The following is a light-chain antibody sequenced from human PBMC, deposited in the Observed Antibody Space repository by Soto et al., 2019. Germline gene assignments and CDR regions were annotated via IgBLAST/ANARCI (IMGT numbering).Light chain of an antibody. CDR3: QQYTSYSRT. V-gene: IGKV1-5*01. CDR1: QSISSW. CDR2: DAS. J-gene: IGKJ1*01. Sequence: DIQMTQSPSTLSASVGDRVTITCRASQSISSWLAWYQQKPGKAPKLLIYDASSLESGVPSRFSGSGSGTEFTLTISSLQPDDFATYYCQQYTSYSRTFGQRTKVDIK.